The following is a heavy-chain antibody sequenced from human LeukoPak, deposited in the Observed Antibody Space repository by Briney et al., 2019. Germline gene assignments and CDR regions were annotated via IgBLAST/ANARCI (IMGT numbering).Heavy chain of an antibody. J-gene: IGHJ4*02. CDR2: IKSKTDGGTT. CDR1: GFTFSNAW. D-gene: IGHD6-6*01. CDR3: TTEIEYKEWYFDY. Sequence: GGSLRLSCAASGFTFSNAWMSWVRQAPGKGLEWVGRIKSKTDGGTTDYAAPVKGRFTISRDESKNTLYLQMNSLKTEDTAVYYCTTEIEYKEWYFDYWGQGTLVTVSS. V-gene: IGHV3-15*01.